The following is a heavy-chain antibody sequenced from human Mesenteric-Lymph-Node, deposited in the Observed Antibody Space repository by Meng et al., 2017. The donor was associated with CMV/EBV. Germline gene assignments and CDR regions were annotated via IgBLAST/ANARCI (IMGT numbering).Heavy chain of an antibody. CDR1: GYTCTDYY. V-gene: IGHV1-2*06. Sequence: GKASGYTCTDYYRHWVRQAQGQGLEWMGRINPNTGGTNYAQKLQGRVTMTTDTSISTAYMDLNRLTSDDTAVYYCARGDSPYYFDYWGQGTLVTVSS. CDR2: INPNTGGT. D-gene: IGHD5-18*01. J-gene: IGHJ4*02. CDR3: ARGDSPYYFDY.